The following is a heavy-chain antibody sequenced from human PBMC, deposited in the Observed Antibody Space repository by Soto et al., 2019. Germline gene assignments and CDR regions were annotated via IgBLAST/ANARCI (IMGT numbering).Heavy chain of an antibody. CDR1: GGTFSSYA. D-gene: IGHD6-6*01. J-gene: IGHJ6*02. V-gene: IGHV1-69*12. Sequence: QVQLVQSGAEVKKPGSSVKVSCKASGGTFSSYAISWVRQAPGQGLEWMGGIIPIFGTANYAQKFQGRVTITADESTSTAYMELSSLRSEDTAVYYCVSHGLRAARRDYYYYGMDVWGQGTTVTVSS. CDR3: VSHGLRAARRDYYYYGMDV. CDR2: IIPIFGTA.